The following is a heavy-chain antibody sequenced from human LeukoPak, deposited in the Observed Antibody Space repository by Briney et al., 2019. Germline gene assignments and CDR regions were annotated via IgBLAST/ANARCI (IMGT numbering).Heavy chain of an antibody. J-gene: IGHJ4*02. D-gene: IGHD6-19*01. V-gene: IGHV4-4*07. CDR1: GVSINNYY. Sequence: SETLSLTCTISGVSINNYYWTWIRQPAGRGLEWIGRIDTSGSTNYNPSLKSRVTMSSDTSNNQFSLNLMAVTATDTAVYYCARGQWQSDYWGQGILVTVSP. CDR3: ARGQWQSDY. CDR2: IDTSGST.